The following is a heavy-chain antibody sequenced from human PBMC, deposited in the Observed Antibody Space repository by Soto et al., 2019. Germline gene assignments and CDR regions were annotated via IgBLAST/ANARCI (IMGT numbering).Heavy chain of an antibody. D-gene: IGHD3-3*01. CDR3: TRRIYDFWSGYQPYYYYGMDV. J-gene: IGHJ6*02. CDR2: IRSKANSYAT. CDR1: GFTFSGSA. V-gene: IGHV3-73*01. Sequence: PGGSLRLSCAASGFTFSGSAMHWVRQASGKGLEWVGRIRSKANSYATAYAASVKGRFTISRDDSKNTAYLQMNSLKTEDTAVYYCTRRIYDFWSGYQPYYYYGMDVWGQGTTVTV.